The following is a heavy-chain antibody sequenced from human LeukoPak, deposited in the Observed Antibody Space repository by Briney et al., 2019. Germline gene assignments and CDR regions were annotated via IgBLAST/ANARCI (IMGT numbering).Heavy chain of an antibody. CDR2: ISGSGTRI. V-gene: IGHV3-48*03. J-gene: IGHJ4*02. D-gene: IGHD5-24*01. CDR3: ARENRDGYNPDY. Sequence: GGSLRLSCAASGFTFSSYEMNWVRQAPGKRVEWVSYISGSGTRIYYADSVKGRFTISRDNAKNSLYLQMNSLRAEDTAVYHCARENRDGYNPDYWGQGTLVTVSS. CDR1: GFTFSSYE.